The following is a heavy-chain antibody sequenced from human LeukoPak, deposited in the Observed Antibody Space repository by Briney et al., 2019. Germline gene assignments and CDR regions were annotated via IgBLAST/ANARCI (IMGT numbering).Heavy chain of an antibody. Sequence: NPSETLSLTCAVYGGSFSGYYWSWIRQPPGKGLEWIGEINHSGSTNYNPSLKSRVTISVDTSKNQFSLKLNSVTAADTAVYYCPVAANYYYGMDVWGQGTTVTVSS. D-gene: IGHD2-15*01. CDR2: INHSGST. V-gene: IGHV4-34*03. CDR1: GGSFSGYY. J-gene: IGHJ6*02. CDR3: PVAANYYYGMDV.